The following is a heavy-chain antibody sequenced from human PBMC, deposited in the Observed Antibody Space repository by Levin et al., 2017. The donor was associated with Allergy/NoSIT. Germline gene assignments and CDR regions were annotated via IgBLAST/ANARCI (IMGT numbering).Heavy chain of an antibody. CDR2: IYYSGST. J-gene: IGHJ3*01. CDR3: ARNRTNKLIAAADNYDAFDL. CDR1: GYSISSGNY. V-gene: IGHV4-38-2*01. D-gene: IGHD6-25*01. Sequence: SQTLSLTCAVSGYSISSGNYWAWLRQSPRKGLEWIGSIYYSGSTTYNPSLKSRVTISVDTSKNQFSLKMSSVTAVDTAVYYCARNRTNKLIAAADNYDAFDLWGQGTKVTVSS.